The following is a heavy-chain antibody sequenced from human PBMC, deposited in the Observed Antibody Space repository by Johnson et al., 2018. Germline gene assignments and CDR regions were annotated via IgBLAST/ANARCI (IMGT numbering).Heavy chain of an antibody. Sequence: QLVESGGGVVQPGRSLRLSCVASGFTFSSYGMHWVRQAPGKGLEWVAVISYDGSKENYADSVKGRFTLSRDTPKNTLYLQMNSLRTEDTAMYYCAKSELGGSYPQHNDYWGQGTLVTVSS. CDR1: GFTFSSYG. D-gene: IGHD1-26*01. CDR3: AKSELGGSYPQHNDY. CDR2: ISYDGSKE. J-gene: IGHJ4*02. V-gene: IGHV3-30*18.